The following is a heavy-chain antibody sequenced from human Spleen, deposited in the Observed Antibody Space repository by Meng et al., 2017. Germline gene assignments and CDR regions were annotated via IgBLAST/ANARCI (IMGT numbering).Heavy chain of an antibody. Sequence: ASVKVSCKASGYTFTSYYMHWVRQAPGQGLEWMGIINPSGGSTSYAQKFQGRVTMTGDTSIATVYMELTSLRSDDTAVFYCIREGCNAGSCFYYWGQGTQVTVSS. D-gene: IGHD2-15*01. CDR3: IREGCNAGSCFYY. V-gene: IGHV1-46*01. J-gene: IGHJ4*02. CDR1: GYTFTSYY. CDR2: INPSGGST.